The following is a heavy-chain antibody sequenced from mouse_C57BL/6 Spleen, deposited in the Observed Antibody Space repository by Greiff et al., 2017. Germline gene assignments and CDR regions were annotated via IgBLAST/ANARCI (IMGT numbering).Heavy chain of an antibody. V-gene: IGHV14-2*01. D-gene: IGHD1-1*01. CDR1: GFNITGYY. CDR3: ARVLRMYDMDY. J-gene: IGHJ4*01. Sequence: EVQVVESGAELVKPGASVKLSCTASGFNITGYYMHWVKQRPEQGLEWIGRIDPEDGETKYAPKFQGKATITADTSSNTAYLQLSSLTSEDTAVYYCARVLRMYDMDYWGQGTSVTVSS. CDR2: IDPEDGET.